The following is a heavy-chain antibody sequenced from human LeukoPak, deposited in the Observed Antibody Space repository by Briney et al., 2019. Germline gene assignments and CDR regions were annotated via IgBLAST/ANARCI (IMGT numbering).Heavy chain of an antibody. CDR3: ARAGRIVVVPAAMGY. CDR1: GYTFTGYY. D-gene: IGHD2-2*01. V-gene: IGHV1-2*02. Sequence: ASVKVSCKASGYTFTGYYMHWVRQAPGQGLEWMGWINPNSGGTNYAQKFQGRVTVTRDTSISTAYMELSRLRSDDTAVYYCARAGRIVVVPAAMGYWGQGTLVTVSS. CDR2: INPNSGGT. J-gene: IGHJ4*02.